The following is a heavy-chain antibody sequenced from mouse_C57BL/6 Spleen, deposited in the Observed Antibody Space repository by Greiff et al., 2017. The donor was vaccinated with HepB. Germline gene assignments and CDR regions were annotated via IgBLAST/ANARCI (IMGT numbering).Heavy chain of an antibody. V-gene: IGHV1-80*01. CDR2: IYPGDGDT. D-gene: IGHD4-1*01. J-gene: IGHJ2*01. CDR3: ARVGSWYYLDN. Sequence: VQLQQSGAELVKPGASVKISCKASGYAFSSYWMNWVKQRPGKGLEWIGQIYPGDGDTNYNGKFKGKATLTADKSSSTAYMQLSSLTAEDSAVYFGARVGSWYYLDNRGRGTTRTVSS. CDR1: GYAFSSYW.